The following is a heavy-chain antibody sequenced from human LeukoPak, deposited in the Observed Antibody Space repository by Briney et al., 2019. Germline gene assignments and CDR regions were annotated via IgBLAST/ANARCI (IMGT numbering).Heavy chain of an antibody. V-gene: IGHV3-30*02. CDR2: IRYDGSNK. Sequence: PGGSLRLSCAASGFTFSSYGMHWVRQAPGKGLEWVAFIRYDGSNKYYADSVKGRFTISRDNSKNTLYLQMNSLRAEDTAVYYCAKDSLKFTYYYDSSGYYHDYWGQGTLVTVSS. CDR1: GFTFSSYG. CDR3: AKDSLKFTYYYDSSGYYHDY. J-gene: IGHJ4*02. D-gene: IGHD3-22*01.